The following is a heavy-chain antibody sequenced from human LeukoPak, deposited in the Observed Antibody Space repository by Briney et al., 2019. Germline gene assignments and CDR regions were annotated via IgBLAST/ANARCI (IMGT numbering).Heavy chain of an antibody. CDR1: GFTFSSCS. D-gene: IGHD5-24*01. J-gene: IGHJ4*02. CDR3: AREMAAIQDLDY. V-gene: IGHV3-21*01. Sequence: PGGSLRLSCAASGFTFSSCSMNWVRQAPGKGLEWVSSISSTGNLVFYADSVKGRFTISRDNGKNSLYLQMNSLRVEDTAVYYCAREMAAIQDLDYWGQGTLVTVSS. CDR2: ISSTGNLV.